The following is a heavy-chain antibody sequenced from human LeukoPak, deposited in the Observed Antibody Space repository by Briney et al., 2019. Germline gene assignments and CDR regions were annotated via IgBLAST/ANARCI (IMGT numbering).Heavy chain of an antibody. CDR1: GFTFSSYA. D-gene: IGHD2-15*01. V-gene: IGHV3-23*01. Sequence: GGSLRLSCAASGFTFSSYAMTWVRQAPGKGRQWVSAVSGSGAHTYYADSVKGRFTISRDNCRHTLYMQMNSLRAEDTAIYICAKDGGTYPYFLDVWGKGTTVIVSS. CDR3: AKDGGTYPYFLDV. J-gene: IGHJ6*03. CDR2: VSGSGAHT.